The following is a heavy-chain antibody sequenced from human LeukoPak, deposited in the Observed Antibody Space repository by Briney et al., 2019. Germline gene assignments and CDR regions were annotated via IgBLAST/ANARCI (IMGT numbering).Heavy chain of an antibody. Sequence: SQTLSPTCTVSGGSISSGSYYWSWIRQPAGKGLEWIGRIYTSGSTNYNPSLKSRVTISVDTSRNQFSLKLSSVTAADTAVYYCARAPGVSSGYYYRGHAFDIWGQGTMVTVSS. J-gene: IGHJ3*02. V-gene: IGHV4-61*02. D-gene: IGHD3-22*01. CDR1: GGSISSGSYY. CDR3: ARAPGVSSGYYYRGHAFDI. CDR2: IYTSGST.